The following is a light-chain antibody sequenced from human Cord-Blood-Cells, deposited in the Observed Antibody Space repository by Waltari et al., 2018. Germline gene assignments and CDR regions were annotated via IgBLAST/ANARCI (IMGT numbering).Light chain of an antibody. CDR3: CSYAGSSTFPYV. CDR2: EVS. J-gene: IGLJ1*01. CDR1: NSDVGSYNL. Sequence: QSALTQPASVSGSPGQSITISCTGTNSDVGSYNLVSWYQQHPGKAPNLMIYEVSKRPSGVSNRFSGSKSGNTASLTISGLQAEDEADYYCCSYAGSSTFPYVFGTGTKVTVL. V-gene: IGLV2-23*02.